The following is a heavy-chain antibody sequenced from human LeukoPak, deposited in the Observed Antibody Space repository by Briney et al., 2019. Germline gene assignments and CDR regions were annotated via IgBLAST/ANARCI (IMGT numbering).Heavy chain of an antibody. CDR3: ATSSYGLY. CDR2: ISSSSSFI. Sequence: PGGSLRLSCAASGFTFSSYDMKWVRQAPGKGLEWVSSISSSSSFIYYADSVKGRFTISRDNAMNSLYLQMNSLRAEDTAVYYCATSSYGLYWGQGTLVTVSS. D-gene: IGHD5-18*01. J-gene: IGHJ4*02. V-gene: IGHV3-21*01. CDR1: GFTFSSYD.